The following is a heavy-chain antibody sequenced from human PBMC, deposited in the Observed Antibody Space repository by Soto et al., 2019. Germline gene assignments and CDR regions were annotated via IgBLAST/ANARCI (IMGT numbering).Heavy chain of an antibody. J-gene: IGHJ5*02. CDR1: GGSIRSSNHY. D-gene: IGHD4-4*01. Sequence: QLQLQESGPGLVKPSETLSLTCTVSGGSIRSSNHYCGWLRQPPGKGLEWIGSMSYSGSTFYTPSFWGRATISVDTSNNHLSLSLSSVTAADSAVYYCARAAAGTTVLSWGQGTLVTVSS. CDR2: MSYSGST. CDR3: ARAAAGTTVLS. V-gene: IGHV4-39*02.